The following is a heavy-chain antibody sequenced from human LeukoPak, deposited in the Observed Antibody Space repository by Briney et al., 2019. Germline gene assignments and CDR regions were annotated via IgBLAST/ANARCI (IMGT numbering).Heavy chain of an antibody. CDR2: IKSKSDGGTT. Sequence: PGGSLRLSCAASGFTFSSAWMAWVRQAPGKRLEWVGRIKSKSDGGTTEYAAPVKGRFTISTDASKNTLYLQMNSLGTEGTAVYYCTTYYCSGGRCYHFDYWGQGSLVTVSP. D-gene: IGHD2-15*01. V-gene: IGHV3-15*01. CDR3: TTYYCSGGRCYHFDY. CDR1: GFTFSSAW. J-gene: IGHJ4*02.